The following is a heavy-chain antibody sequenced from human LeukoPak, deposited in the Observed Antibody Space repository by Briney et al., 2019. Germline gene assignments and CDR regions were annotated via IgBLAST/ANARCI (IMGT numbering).Heavy chain of an antibody. CDR1: GYTFTGYY. V-gene: IGHV1-2*02. CDR2: INPNSGGT. Sequence: ASVKVSCKASGYTFTGYYMHWVRQAPGQGLEWMGWINPNSGGTNYAQKFQGRVTMTRDTSISTAYMELSRLRSDDTAVYYCARDMSSSWYHLDAFDIWGQGTMVTVSS. CDR3: ARDMSSSWYHLDAFDI. J-gene: IGHJ3*02. D-gene: IGHD6-13*01.